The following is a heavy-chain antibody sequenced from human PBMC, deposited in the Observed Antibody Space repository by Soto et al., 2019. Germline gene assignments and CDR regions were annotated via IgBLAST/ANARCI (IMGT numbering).Heavy chain of an antibody. Sequence: GGSLRLSCAASGFTLSSYAMSWVRQAPGKGLEWVSAISGSGGSTYYADSVKGRFTISRDNSKNTLYLQMNSLRAEDTAVYYCAKANFVAVAGNYFDYWGQGTLVTVSS. CDR1: GFTLSSYA. V-gene: IGHV3-23*01. J-gene: IGHJ4*02. CDR3: AKANFVAVAGNYFDY. D-gene: IGHD6-19*01. CDR2: ISGSGGST.